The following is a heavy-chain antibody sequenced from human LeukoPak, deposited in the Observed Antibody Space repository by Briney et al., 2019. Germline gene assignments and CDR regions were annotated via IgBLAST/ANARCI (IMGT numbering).Heavy chain of an antibody. J-gene: IGHJ4*02. CDR2: IKQDGSEK. CDR3: ARDHPGSGYPLFDY. CDR1: GFTFSSYW. Sequence: GGSLRLSCAASGFTFSSYWMSWVRQAPGKGLEWVANIKQDGSEKYHVDSVKGRFTISRDNAKNSLYLQMNSLRAEDTAVYYCARDHPGSGYPLFDYWGQGTLVTVSS. V-gene: IGHV3-7*01. D-gene: IGHD3-3*01.